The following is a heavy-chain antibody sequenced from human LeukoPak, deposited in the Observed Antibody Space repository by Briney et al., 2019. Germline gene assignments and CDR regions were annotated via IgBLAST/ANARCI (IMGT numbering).Heavy chain of an antibody. D-gene: IGHD4-17*01. CDR1: GFTFSSYS. CDR3: ARVPKGRAYGVYYFDY. Sequence: PGGSLRLSCAASGFTFSSYSMNWVRQAPGKGLEWVSSISSSSSYIYYADSVKGRFTISRDNAKNSLYLQMNSLRAEDTAVYYCARVPKGRAYGVYYFDYWGQGTLVTVSS. CDR2: ISSSSSYI. V-gene: IGHV3-21*01. J-gene: IGHJ4*02.